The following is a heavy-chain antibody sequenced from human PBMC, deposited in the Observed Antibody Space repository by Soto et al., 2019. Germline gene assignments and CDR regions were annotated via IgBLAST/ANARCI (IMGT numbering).Heavy chain of an antibody. CDR2: ISSSSSTI. CDR1: GFTFSSYS. J-gene: IGHJ6*02. CDR3: ARDSLTKGDYYYYGMDV. V-gene: IGHV3-48*02. Sequence: GGSLRLSCAASGFTFSSYSMNWVRQAPGKGLEWVSYISSSSSTIYYADSVKGRFTISRDNAKNSLYLQMNSLRDEDTAVYYCARDSLTKGDYYYYGMDVWGQGTTVTVSS. D-gene: IGHD3-9*01.